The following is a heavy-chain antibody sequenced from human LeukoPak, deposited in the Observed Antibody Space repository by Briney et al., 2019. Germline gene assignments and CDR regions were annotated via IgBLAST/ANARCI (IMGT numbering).Heavy chain of an antibody. J-gene: IGHJ6*02. V-gene: IGHV3-15*04. CDR3: TTDEDWNYARKDV. D-gene: IGHD1-7*01. CDR1: GLTFNYAW. Sequence: GGSLRLSCAASGLTFNYAWMSWVRQVPGKGLEWVGQTVSEIDGGTTDYATPVKGRFTISRDDSKSTLYLQMNSLKIEDTAVYYCTTDEDWNYARKDVWGQGATVIVSS. CDR2: TVSEIDGGTT.